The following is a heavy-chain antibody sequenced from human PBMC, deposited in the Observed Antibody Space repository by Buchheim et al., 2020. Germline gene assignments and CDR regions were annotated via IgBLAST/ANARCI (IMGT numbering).Heavy chain of an antibody. V-gene: IGHV3-74*01. Sequence: EVQLVESGGGLVQPGGSLRLSCAASGFTFSSYWMHWVRQAPGKGLVWVSRINSDGSSTSYADSVKGRFTISRDNAKNTLYLQMNSLRAEDTAVYYCARGPLMGGDEMATVPKDYWGQGTL. CDR2: INSDGSST. CDR3: ARGPLMGGDEMATVPKDY. J-gene: IGHJ4*02. CDR1: GFTFSSYW. D-gene: IGHD5-24*01.